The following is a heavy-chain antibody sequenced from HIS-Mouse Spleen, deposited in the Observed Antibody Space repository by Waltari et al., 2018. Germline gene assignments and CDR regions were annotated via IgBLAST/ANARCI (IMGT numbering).Heavy chain of an antibody. CDR1: GGSISRYY. V-gene: IGHV4-59*01. CDR3: ARSQVNPHWYFDL. Sequence: QVQLQESGPGLVKPSETLSLTCTVSGGSISRYYWSWIRQPPGKGLEWIGYIYYSGSTNYNPSLKSRVTISVDTSKNQFSLKLSSVTAADTAVYYCARSQVNPHWYFDLWGRGTLVTVSS. J-gene: IGHJ2*01. CDR2: IYYSGST. D-gene: IGHD4-4*01.